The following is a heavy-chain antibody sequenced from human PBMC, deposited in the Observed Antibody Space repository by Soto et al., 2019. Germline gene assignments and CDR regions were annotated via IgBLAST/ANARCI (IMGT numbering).Heavy chain of an antibody. CDR1: AGTLSRHY. Sequence: SQTVPLPWIVSAGTLSRHYRIWIRHPPGKGLYWSGNIYYSGRTIYNPSLKSRVTISVDRSRPQFSLQLSSVTAADTALYFCARAGGSGTYSYLSLGYWGRGTLVTV. CDR2: IYYSGRT. J-gene: IGHJ4*01. V-gene: IGHV4-59*11. D-gene: IGHD3-10*01. CDR3: ARAGGSGTYSYLSLGY.